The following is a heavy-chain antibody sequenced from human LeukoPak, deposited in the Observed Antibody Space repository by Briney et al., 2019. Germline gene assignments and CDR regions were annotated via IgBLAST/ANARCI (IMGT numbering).Heavy chain of an antibody. CDR1: GFSISGGYY. V-gene: IGHV4-38-2*02. Sequence: PSETLSLTCTVSGFSISGGYYWGWIRQPPGKGLEWIGNIFHSGSTYYNPSLKSRVTISVDTSKNQFSLKLSSVTAADTAVYYCARVHYSILTGYPEGVFVYWGQGTLVTVSS. CDR2: IFHSGST. J-gene: IGHJ4*02. CDR3: ARVHYSILTGYPEGVFVY. D-gene: IGHD3-9*01.